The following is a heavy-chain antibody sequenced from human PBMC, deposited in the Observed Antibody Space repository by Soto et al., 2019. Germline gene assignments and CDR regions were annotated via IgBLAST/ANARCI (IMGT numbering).Heavy chain of an antibody. V-gene: IGHV3-48*01. CDR2: ITAGSNTI. D-gene: IGHD1-26*01. Sequence: EVQLVESGGTLVQPGGSLSLSCAASGFTFNYYSMNWVRQAPGKGLEWISYITAGSNTIYYADSVKGRFTISRDNAKSSVYLHMNSLGAEDTAVYYCXXXXXXXARXGLDVWGQGTMVTVSS. CDR3: XXXXXXXARXGLDV. CDR1: GFTFNYYS. J-gene: IGHJ3*01.